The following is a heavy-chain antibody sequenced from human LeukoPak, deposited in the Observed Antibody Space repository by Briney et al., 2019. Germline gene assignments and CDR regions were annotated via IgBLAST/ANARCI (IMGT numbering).Heavy chain of an antibody. Sequence: PGGSLRLSCAASGFTFSNAWMNWVRQAPGKGLEWVGRIKSKTDGGTTDYAAPVKGRFTISRDDSKNTLYLQMNSLKTEDTAVYYCYSSYSPYYYYYYRDVWGKGTTVTVSS. CDR1: GFTFSNAW. J-gene: IGHJ6*03. V-gene: IGHV3-15*01. D-gene: IGHD4-11*01. CDR2: IKSKTDGGTT. CDR3: YSSYSPYYYYYYRDV.